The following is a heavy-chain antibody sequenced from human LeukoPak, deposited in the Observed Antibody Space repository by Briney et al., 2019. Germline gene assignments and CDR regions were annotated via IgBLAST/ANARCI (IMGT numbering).Heavy chain of an antibody. J-gene: IGHJ4*02. CDR2: ISYDGSNK. Sequence: GGSLRLSCAASGFTFSSYAMHWVRQAPGKGLEWVAVISYDGSNKYYADSVKGRFTISGDNSKNTLYLQMNSLRAEDTAVYYCASYTQSYGGNSPLDYWGQGTLVTVSS. V-gene: IGHV3-30-3*01. D-gene: IGHD4-23*01. CDR1: GFTFSSYA. CDR3: ASYTQSYGGNSPLDY.